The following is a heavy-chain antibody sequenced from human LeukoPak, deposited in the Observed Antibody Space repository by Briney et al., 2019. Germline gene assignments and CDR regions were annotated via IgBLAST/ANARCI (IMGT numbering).Heavy chain of an antibody. CDR3: YVWGSYRTFDY. CDR2: MNPNSGNT. D-gene: IGHD3-16*02. V-gene: IGHV1-8*01. J-gene: IGHJ4*02. Sequence: ASVTVSCKASGYTFTSYDINWVRQATGQGLEWMGWMNPNSGNTGYAQKFQGRVTMTRNTSISTAYMELSGLRSEDTAVYYCYVWGSYRTFDYWGQGTLVTVSS. CDR1: GYTFTSYD.